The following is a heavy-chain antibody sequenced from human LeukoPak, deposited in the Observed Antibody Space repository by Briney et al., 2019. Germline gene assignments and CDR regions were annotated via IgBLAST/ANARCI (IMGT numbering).Heavy chain of an antibody. V-gene: IGHV4-38-2*02. CDR3: ARHAGGIAAVGTRPFDY. Sequence: SETLSLTCKVSGYPIGLDYYWVWIRQAPGRGLQWIGGFHRGRIQYNSALKSRVTISIDSSKNQFSLRMWPVTATDTAVYYCARHAGGIAAVGTRPFDYWGQGTLVTVSS. CDR1: GYPIGLDYY. J-gene: IGHJ4*02. D-gene: IGHD6-13*01. CDR2: FHRGRI.